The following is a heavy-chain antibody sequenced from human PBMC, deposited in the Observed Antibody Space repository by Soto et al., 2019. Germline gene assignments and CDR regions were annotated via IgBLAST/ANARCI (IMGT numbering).Heavy chain of an antibody. CDR1: GGSISSWSYY. J-gene: IGHJ6*02. CDR3: ARRRTSYGLDV. CDR2: IDYSGNT. Sequence: SETLSLTCTVSGGSISSWSYYWGWIRQPPGKGLEWIGSIDYSGNTYYDPSLQSRVTISVDTSKNHFSLKLSSVTAADTALYYCARRRTSYGLDVWGQGTTVTVSS. V-gene: IGHV4-39*02.